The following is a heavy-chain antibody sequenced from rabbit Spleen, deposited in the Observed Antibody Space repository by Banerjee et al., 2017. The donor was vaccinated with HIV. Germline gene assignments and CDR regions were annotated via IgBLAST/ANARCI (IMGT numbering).Heavy chain of an antibody. Sequence: QEQLVESGGDLVKPEGSLTLTCTASGFSFSRDYDMCWVRQAPGKGLEWIGCIGAGSGTTYYASWVNGRFTISKTSSTTVTLQMTSLTAADTTTYFCASAYSDVYFNLWGPGTLVTVS. CDR2: IGAGSGTT. V-gene: IGHV1S45*01. CDR3: ASAYSDVYFNL. D-gene: IGHD6-1*01. J-gene: IGHJ4*01. CDR1: GFSFSRDYD.